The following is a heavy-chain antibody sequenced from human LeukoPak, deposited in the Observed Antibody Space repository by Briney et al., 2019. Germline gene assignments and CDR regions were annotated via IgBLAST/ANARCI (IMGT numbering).Heavy chain of an antibody. Sequence: SETLSLTCAVYGGSFSGYYWSWIRQPPGKGLEWIGEINHSGGTNYNPSLKSRVTISVDTSKNQFSLKLSSVTAADTAVYYCARVDCSNYVCYYYGMDVWGQGTTVTVSS. J-gene: IGHJ6*02. D-gene: IGHD4-11*01. CDR2: INHSGGT. V-gene: IGHV4-34*01. CDR1: GGSFSGYY. CDR3: ARVDCSNYVCYYYGMDV.